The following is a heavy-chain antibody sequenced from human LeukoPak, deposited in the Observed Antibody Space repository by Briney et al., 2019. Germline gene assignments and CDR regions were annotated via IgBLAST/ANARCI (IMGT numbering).Heavy chain of an antibody. J-gene: IGHJ6*03. CDR3: ARILEFRGCSCYSGYYYYLMDV. CDR1: GGSISSYY. D-gene: IGHD2-15*01. CDR2: IYYSGST. Sequence: SETLSLTCTVSGGSISSYYWSWIRQPPGKGLEWIGYIYYSGSTNYNPSLKSRVTISVDTSKNQFSLKLSSVTAADTAVYSCARILEFRGCSCYSGYYYYLMDVRGKGTPVTGSS. V-gene: IGHV4-59*01.